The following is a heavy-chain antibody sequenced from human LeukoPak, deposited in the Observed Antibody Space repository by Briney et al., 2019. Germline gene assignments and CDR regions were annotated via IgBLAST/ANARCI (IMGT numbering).Heavy chain of an antibody. V-gene: IGHV3-7*01. D-gene: IGHD1-26*01. CDR3: ARDPYSGNYGNDYYYYMDV. CDR1: GFTFSSYW. Sequence: GGSLRLSWAASGFTFSSYWMSWVRQAPGKGLEWVANIKKEGGEKYYVDSVKGRFTISRDNAKNSLYLQMNSLRPDDTAVYYCARDPYSGNYGNDYYYYMDVWGKGTTVTISS. J-gene: IGHJ6*03. CDR2: IKKEGGEK.